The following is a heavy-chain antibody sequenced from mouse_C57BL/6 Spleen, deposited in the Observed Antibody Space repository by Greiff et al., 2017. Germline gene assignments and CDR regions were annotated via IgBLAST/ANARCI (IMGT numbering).Heavy chain of an antibody. CDR3: ARGGNDVWFAY. V-gene: IGHV14-2*01. CDR1: GFNIKDYY. Sequence: EVQLQQSGAELVKPGASVKLSCTASGFNIKDYYMHWVKQRTEQGLEWIGRIDPDDGETKYTQKFQGKATITADTSSNTAYLQLSSLTSEDTAVYYCARGGNDVWFAYWGQGTLVTVSA. D-gene: IGHD2-2*01. J-gene: IGHJ3*01. CDR2: IDPDDGET.